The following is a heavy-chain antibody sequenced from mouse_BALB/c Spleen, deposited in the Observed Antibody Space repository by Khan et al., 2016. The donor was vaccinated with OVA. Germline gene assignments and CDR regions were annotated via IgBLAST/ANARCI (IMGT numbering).Heavy chain of an antibody. CDR1: GFTFTPYS. Sequence: EVELLESGGDLVKSGGSLKLSCAASGFTFTPYSIPWVRQTPDKRLEWVATISSDGDYTYYPDSVTGRSNISRDNAKNTLYLQMSTLKSDDTAIFYCATHLAGSFDYWGQGTLVTVSA. J-gene: IGHJ3*01. D-gene: IGHD1-1*01. CDR3: ATHLAGSFDY. V-gene: IGHV5-6*01. CDR2: ISSDGDYT.